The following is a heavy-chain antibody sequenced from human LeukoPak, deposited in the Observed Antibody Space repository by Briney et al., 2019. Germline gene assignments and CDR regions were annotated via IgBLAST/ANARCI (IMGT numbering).Heavy chain of an antibody. CDR2: IYYSGST. D-gene: IGHD3-10*01. CDR1: GDSISSSSYY. J-gene: IGHJ5*02. Sequence: SETLSLTCTVSGDSISSSSYYWGWIRQPPGKGLEWIGSIYYSGSTYYNPSLKSRVTISVDTSKNQFSLKLNSVTAADTAVYYCAGHEGSGSTHYNWFDPWGQGTLVTVSS. CDR3: AGHEGSGSTHYNWFDP. V-gene: IGHV4-39*01.